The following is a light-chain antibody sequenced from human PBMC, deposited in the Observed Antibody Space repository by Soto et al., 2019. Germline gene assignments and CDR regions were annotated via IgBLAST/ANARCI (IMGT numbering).Light chain of an antibody. CDR2: AAS. J-gene: IGKJ4*01. Sequence: IQMTQSPSSLSASVGDRVTITCRASQGIRNDLGWYQQKPGKAPKLLIYAASNLETGVPSRFSGSGSGTDFTFTIRSMQTEDIAKYYCQQYDNIPLTFGGGTKVDIK. CDR1: QGIRND. V-gene: IGKV1-33*01. CDR3: QQYDNIPLT.